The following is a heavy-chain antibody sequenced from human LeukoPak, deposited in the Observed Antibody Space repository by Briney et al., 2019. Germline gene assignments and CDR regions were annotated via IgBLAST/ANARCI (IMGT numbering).Heavy chain of an antibody. CDR1: GYSISGGYY. V-gene: IGHV4-38-2*02. CDR2: IYHSGST. J-gene: IGHJ5*02. D-gene: IGHD2-15*01. Sequence: PSETLSLTCTVSGYSISGGYYWGWIRQPPGKGLEWIGSIYHSGSTYYNPSLKSRVTISVDTSKNQFSLKLSSVTAADKAVYYCARGPDCSGGSCYSWFDPWGQGTLVTVSS. CDR3: ARGPDCSGGSCYSWFDP.